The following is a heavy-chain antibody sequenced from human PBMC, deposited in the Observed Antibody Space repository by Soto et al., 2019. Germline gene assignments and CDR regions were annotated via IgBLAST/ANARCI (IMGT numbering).Heavy chain of an antibody. D-gene: IGHD1-26*01. CDR3: ARSSGGNFGIIIEGTNWFAP. CDR1: RDTFTIYY. J-gene: IGHJ5*02. CDR2: INPHGGST. Sequence: GASVKVSCKEPRDTFTIYYINWVRQAPGQGLEWMGVINPHGGSTAYAQKFKGRVTLTRDTSASTVYMEVSSLTSEDTAMYYCARSSGGNFGIIIEGTNWFAPWGQGTLVTVSS. V-gene: IGHV1-46*01.